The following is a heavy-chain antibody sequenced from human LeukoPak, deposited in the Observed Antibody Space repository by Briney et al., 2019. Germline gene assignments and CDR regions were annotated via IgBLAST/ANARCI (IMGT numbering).Heavy chain of an antibody. CDR2: IYSGGST. CDR3: ARGHSSSWSPYYFDY. V-gene: IGHV3-53*01. Sequence: PGGSLRLSCAASGFTVSSNYMSWVRQAPGKGLEWVSVIYSGGSTYYADSVKGRFTISRDNSKNTLYLQMNSLRAEDTAVYYCARGHSSSWSPYYFDYWGQGTLVTVSS. D-gene: IGHD6-13*01. J-gene: IGHJ4*02. CDR1: GFTVSSNY.